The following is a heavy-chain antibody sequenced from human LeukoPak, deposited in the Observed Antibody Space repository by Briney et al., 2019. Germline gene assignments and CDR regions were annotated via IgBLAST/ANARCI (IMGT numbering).Heavy chain of an antibody. CDR2: ISGSGGST. CDR3: AKDIPGDYGDPNYYYYGMDV. J-gene: IGHJ6*02. CDR1: GFTFSSYA. Sequence: QSGGSLRLSCAASGFTFSSYAMSWVRQAPGKGLEWVSAISGSGGSTYYADSVKGRFTISRDNSKNTLYLQMNSLRAEDTAVYYCAKDIPGDYGDPNYYYYGMDVWGQGTTVTVSS. D-gene: IGHD4-17*01. V-gene: IGHV3-23*01.